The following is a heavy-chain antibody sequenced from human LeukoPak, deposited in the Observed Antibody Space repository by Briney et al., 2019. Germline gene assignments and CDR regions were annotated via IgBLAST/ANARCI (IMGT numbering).Heavy chain of an antibody. Sequence: PGGSLRLSCAASGFTFSSYWMHWVRQAPGKGLVWVSRINTDGSSTSYADSVKGRFTISRDNAKNTLYLQMNSLRAEDTAVYYCARDGRFLEWLNPYYMDVWGKGTTVTVSS. D-gene: IGHD3-3*01. V-gene: IGHV3-74*01. CDR3: ARDGRFLEWLNPYYMDV. J-gene: IGHJ6*03. CDR2: INTDGSST. CDR1: GFTFSSYW.